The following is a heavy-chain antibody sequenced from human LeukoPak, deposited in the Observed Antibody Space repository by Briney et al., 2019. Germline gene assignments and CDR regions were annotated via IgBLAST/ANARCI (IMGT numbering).Heavy chain of an antibody. CDR3: ARGGHYYDSSGYYHSPYGMDV. CDR2: ISNDGSII. D-gene: IGHD3-22*01. Sequence: PGGSLRLSCAASGFTFSSYWMHWVRQVPGKGLVWVSRISNDGSIINYADSVKGRFTISRDNAKNSLYLQMNSLRAEDTAVYYCARGGHYYDSSGYYHSPYGMDVWGQGTTVTVSS. V-gene: IGHV3-74*01. J-gene: IGHJ6*02. CDR1: GFTFSSYW.